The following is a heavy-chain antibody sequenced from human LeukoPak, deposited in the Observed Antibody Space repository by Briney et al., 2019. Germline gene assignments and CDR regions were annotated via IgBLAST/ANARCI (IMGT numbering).Heavy chain of an antibody. D-gene: IGHD3-10*01. CDR3: ARDPPGD. CDR2: ISYDGSNK. CDR1: GFTFSSYA. J-gene: IGHJ4*02. Sequence: PGRSLRLFCAASGFTFSSYAMHWVRQAPGKGLEWVAVISYDGSNKYYADSVKGRFTISRDNSKNTLYLQMNSLRAEDTAVYYCARDPPGDWGQGTLVTVSS. V-gene: IGHV3-30*04.